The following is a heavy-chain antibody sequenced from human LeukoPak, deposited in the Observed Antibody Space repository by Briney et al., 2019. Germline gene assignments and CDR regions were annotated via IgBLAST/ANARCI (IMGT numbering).Heavy chain of an antibody. V-gene: IGHV4-34*01. CDR2: INHSGST. CDR3: ARHGRSPLDY. J-gene: IGHJ4*02. D-gene: IGHD2-8*01. Sequence: SETLSLTCAVYGGSFSGYYWSWIRQPPGKGLEWIGEINHSGSTNYNPSLKSRVTISVDTSKNQFSLKLSSVTAADTAVCYCARHGRSPLDYWGQGTLVTVSS. CDR1: GGSFSGYY.